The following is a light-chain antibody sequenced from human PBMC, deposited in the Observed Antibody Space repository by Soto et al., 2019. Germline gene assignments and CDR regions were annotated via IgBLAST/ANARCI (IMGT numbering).Light chain of an antibody. J-gene: IGLJ7*01. CDR2: EVT. Sequence: QSALTQPASVSGSPGQSITISCTGTSSDVGSYNLVSWYQQHPGKAPKLMIYEVTKRPSGVPDRFSGSKSGSTASLTVSGLQADDEADYYCASYAGTKLFVFGSGTQLTVL. CDR1: SSDVGSYNL. V-gene: IGLV2-23*02. CDR3: ASYAGTKLFV.